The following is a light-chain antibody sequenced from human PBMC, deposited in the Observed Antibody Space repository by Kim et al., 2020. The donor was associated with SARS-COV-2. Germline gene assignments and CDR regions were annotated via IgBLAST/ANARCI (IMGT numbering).Light chain of an antibody. CDR3: QQLNSYPRLT. CDR1: QGISSY. CDR2: AAS. J-gene: IGKJ4*01. Sequence: DIQLTQSPSFLSASVGDRVTITCRASQGISSYLAWYQQKPGKAPKLLIYAASTLQSGVPSRFSGSGSGTEFTLTISSLQPEDVATYYCQQLNSYPRLTFGRGTKVDIK. V-gene: IGKV1-9*01.